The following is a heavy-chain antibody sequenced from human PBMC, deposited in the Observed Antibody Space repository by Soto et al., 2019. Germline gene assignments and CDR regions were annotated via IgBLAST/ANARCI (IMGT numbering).Heavy chain of an antibody. Sequence: QVQLQESGPGLVKPSQTLSLTCTVSGGSISSGDYFWSWIRQPPGKGLEWIGYISYSGSAYYNPSLKSRVTISVDTSMTQFSLKLNSVTAADTAVYFCARDSTVTYFDFWGKGTLVTVSS. D-gene: IGHD4-17*01. J-gene: IGHJ4*02. CDR1: GGSISSGDYF. V-gene: IGHV4-30-4*01. CDR3: ARDSTVTYFDF. CDR2: ISYSGSA.